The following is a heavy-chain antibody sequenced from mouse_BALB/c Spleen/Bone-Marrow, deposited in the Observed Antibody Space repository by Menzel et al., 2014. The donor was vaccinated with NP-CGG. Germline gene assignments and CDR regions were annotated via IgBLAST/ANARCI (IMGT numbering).Heavy chain of an antibody. Sequence: EVKLMESGGGLVQPGGSLKLSCAASGFDFSRYWMSWVRQAPGKGLEWNGEINPDSSTINYTPSLKDKFIISRDNAKNTLYLQMRKVRSEDTALYYCARQGYYGYSDYWGQGTTLTVSS. CDR3: ARQGYYGYSDY. CDR1: GFDFSRYW. J-gene: IGHJ2*01. V-gene: IGHV4-1*02. CDR2: INPDSSTI. D-gene: IGHD1-2*01.